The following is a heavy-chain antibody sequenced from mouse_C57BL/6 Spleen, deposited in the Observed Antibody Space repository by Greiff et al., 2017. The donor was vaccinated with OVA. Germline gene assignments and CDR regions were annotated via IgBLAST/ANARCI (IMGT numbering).Heavy chain of an antibody. V-gene: IGHV5-4*01. CDR3: ARESTSKGYYDV. J-gene: IGHJ1*03. D-gene: IGHD5-1*01. Sequence: EVKVVESGGGLVKPGGSLKLSCAASGFTFSSYAMSWVRQTPEKRLEWVATISDGGSYTYYPDNVKGRFTISRDNAKNNRYLQMSHLKSEDAAMYYGARESTSKGYYDVWGTGTTVTVSS. CDR1: GFTFSSYA. CDR2: ISDGGSYT.